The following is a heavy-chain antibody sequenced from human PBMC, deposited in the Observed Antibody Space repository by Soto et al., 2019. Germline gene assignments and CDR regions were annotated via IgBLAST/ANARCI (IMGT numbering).Heavy chain of an antibody. CDR1: GFTFSSYA. J-gene: IGHJ4*02. D-gene: IGHD3-10*01. Sequence: PGGSLRLSCAASGFTFSSYAMSWVRQAPGKGLEWVSAISGSGGSTYYAGSVKGRFTISRDNSKNTLYLQMNSLRAEDTAVYYCEKEVRGLLWFGELSASYWGQGTLVTVSS. CDR2: ISGSGGST. V-gene: IGHV3-23*01. CDR3: EKEVRGLLWFGELSASY.